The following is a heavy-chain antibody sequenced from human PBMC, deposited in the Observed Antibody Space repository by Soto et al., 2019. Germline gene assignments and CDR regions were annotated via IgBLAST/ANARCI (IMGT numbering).Heavy chain of an antibody. J-gene: IGHJ6*02. CDR1: GLSFSSNS. CDR2: ISSSGSYI. CDR3: ARALRCSGGICFSDNYSDYGMEV. V-gene: IGHV3-21*01. Sequence: EVQLVESGGGLVKPGGSLRLSCAVSGLSFSSNSMNWVRQAPGKGLEWVSSISSSGSYIYYSDSVNGRYTNSRDNAKNSLYLQMSSLRAEDTALYYCARALRCSGGICFSDNYSDYGMEVWGQGTVVTVSS. D-gene: IGHD2-15*01.